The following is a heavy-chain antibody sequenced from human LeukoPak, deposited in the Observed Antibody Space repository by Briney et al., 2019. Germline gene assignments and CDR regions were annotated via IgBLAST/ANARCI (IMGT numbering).Heavy chain of an antibody. CDR2: VSFEGSNK. V-gene: IGHV3-30*03. CDR1: GFDFSRYG. Sequence: GGSLRLSCVASGFDFSRYGMHWVRQAPGKGLEWVAVVSFEGSNKYYADSVKGRFTISRDNSMSTLSLQMNSLRPEDTAVYYCARDMGYYYGSETYPPKNDFWGQGTLVTVSS. D-gene: IGHD3-10*01. CDR3: ARDMGYYYGSETYPPKNDF. J-gene: IGHJ4*02.